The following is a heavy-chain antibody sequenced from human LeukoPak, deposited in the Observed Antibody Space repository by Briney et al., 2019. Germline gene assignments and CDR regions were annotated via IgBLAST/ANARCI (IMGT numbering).Heavy chain of an antibody. D-gene: IGHD2-15*01. CDR2: IYYSGST. CDR1: GGSFSSSSYY. V-gene: IGHV4-39*07. J-gene: IGHJ4*02. Sequence: PSETLSLTCTVSGGSFSSSSYYWGWIRQPPGKGLEWIGSIYYSGSTYHNPSLKSRVTISVDTSKNQFSLKLSSVTAADTAVYYCARRGYCSGGGCYAVRYWGQGTLVTVSS. CDR3: ARRGYCSGGGCYAVRY.